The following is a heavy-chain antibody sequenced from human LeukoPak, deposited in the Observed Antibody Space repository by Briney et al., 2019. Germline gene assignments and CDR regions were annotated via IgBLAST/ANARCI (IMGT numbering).Heavy chain of an antibody. J-gene: IGHJ5*02. Sequence: SETLSLTCTVSGGSISSSSYYWGWIRQPPGKGLEWIGSIYYSGSTYYNPSLKSRVTISVDRSKNQFSLKLSSVTAADTAVYYCARDLFRADLGYCSSTSCYPGPWGQGTLVTVPS. CDR3: ARDLFRADLGYCSSTSCYPGP. D-gene: IGHD2-2*01. CDR1: GGSISSSSYY. V-gene: IGHV4-39*07. CDR2: IYYSGST.